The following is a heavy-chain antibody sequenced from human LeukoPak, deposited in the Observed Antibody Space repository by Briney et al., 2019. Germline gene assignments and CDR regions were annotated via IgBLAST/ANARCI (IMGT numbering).Heavy chain of an antibody. V-gene: IGHV3-23*01. J-gene: IGHJ4*02. CDR3: AKDRASEYSSGWPFDY. CDR2: ISGSGGST. D-gene: IGHD6-19*01. CDR1: GFTFSSYW. Sequence: GGSLRLSCAASGFTFSSYWMSWVRQAPGKGLEWVSVISGSGGSTYYADSVKGRFTISRDNSKNTLYLQMNSLRAEDTAVYYCAKDRASEYSSGWPFDYWGQGTLVTVCS.